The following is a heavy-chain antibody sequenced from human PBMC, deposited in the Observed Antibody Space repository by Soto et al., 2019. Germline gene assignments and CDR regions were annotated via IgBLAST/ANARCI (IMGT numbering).Heavy chain of an antibody. CDR2: ISYDGSNK. CDR1: GFSFSSYG. Sequence: GGSLRLSCAASGFSFSSYGMHWVRQAPGKGLERVAVISYDGSNKYYADSVKGRFTISRDNSKNTLYLQMNSLRAEDTAVYYCAKDLKYXDILTGYYGGYYYYGMDVWGEGTTVTVSS. V-gene: IGHV3-30*18. CDR3: AKDLKYXDILTGYYGGYYYYGMDV. J-gene: IGHJ6*04. D-gene: IGHD3-9*01.